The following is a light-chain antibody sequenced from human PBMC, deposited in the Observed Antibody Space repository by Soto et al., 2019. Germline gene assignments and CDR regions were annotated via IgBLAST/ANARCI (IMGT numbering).Light chain of an antibody. CDR1: QSVSYN. CDR3: QQYDSSPKT. Sequence: IVMTQSPATLSVSPGERATLSCRASQSVSYNLAWYQQKPGQAPRLLIYGASSRATGIPDRFSGSGSGTDFTLTISRLEPEDFAVYYRQQYDSSPKTFGQGTKVDIK. CDR2: GAS. J-gene: IGKJ1*01. V-gene: IGKV3-20*01.